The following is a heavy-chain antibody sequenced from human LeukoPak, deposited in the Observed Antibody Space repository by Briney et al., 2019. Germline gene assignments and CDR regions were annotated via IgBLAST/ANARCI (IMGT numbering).Heavy chain of an antibody. J-gene: IGHJ5*02. CDR2: IYYRGST. CDR1: GVSISSSPYY. CDR3: ARHYLSDGILSTFDP. D-gene: IGHD2-2*01. Sequence: PSETLSLTCTVSGVSISSSPYYWGWLRQPPGKGLEWIGTIYYRGSTYSNPSLNSLVTISLDTSKNQFSLRLRSVTAADTALYYCARHYLSDGILSTFDPWGQGTLVTVSS. V-gene: IGHV4-39*01.